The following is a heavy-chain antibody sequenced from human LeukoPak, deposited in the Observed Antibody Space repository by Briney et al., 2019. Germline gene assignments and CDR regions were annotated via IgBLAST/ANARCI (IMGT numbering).Heavy chain of an antibody. Sequence: GGSLRLSCAASGFTFSSYWMSWVRQAPGKGLEWVANIKQDGSEKYYVDSVKGRFTISRDNAKNSLYLQMNSLRAEDTAVYYCARTFRSSGWYFRYWGQGTLVTVSS. D-gene: IGHD6-19*01. CDR3: ARTFRSSGWYFRY. CDR1: GFTFSSYW. V-gene: IGHV3-7*01. CDR2: IKQDGSEK. J-gene: IGHJ4*02.